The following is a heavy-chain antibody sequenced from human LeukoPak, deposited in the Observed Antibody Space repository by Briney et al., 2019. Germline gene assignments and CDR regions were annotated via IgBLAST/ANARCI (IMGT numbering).Heavy chain of an antibody. Sequence: GGSLRLSCAASGFTFSDYYMSWIRQAPGKGLEWVSYISSSGSTIYYADSVKGRFTISRDNAKNSLYLQMNSLRAEDTAVYYCARDRSLVVAAAPYFDYWGQGTLVTVSS. V-gene: IGHV3-11*04. J-gene: IGHJ4*02. CDR1: GFTFSDYY. CDR2: ISSSGSTI. D-gene: IGHD6-13*01. CDR3: ARDRSLVVAAAPYFDY.